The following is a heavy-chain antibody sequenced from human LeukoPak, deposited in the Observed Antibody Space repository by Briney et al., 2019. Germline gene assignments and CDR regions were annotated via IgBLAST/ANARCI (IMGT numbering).Heavy chain of an antibody. V-gene: IGHV3-30*02. Sequence: PGGSLRLSCAASGFTFSNYGMHWVRQAPGKGLEWVAFIRYDGSNKYYADSVKGRFTISRDNSKNALYLQMNSLRAEHTAVYYCAKSGYSYAYNWFDPWGQGTLVSVSS. CDR3: AKSGYSYAYNWFDP. CDR1: GFTFSNYG. J-gene: IGHJ5*02. CDR2: IRYDGSNK. D-gene: IGHD5-18*01.